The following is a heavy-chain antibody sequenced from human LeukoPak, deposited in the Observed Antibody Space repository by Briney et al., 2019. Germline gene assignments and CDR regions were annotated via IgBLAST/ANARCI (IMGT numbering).Heavy chain of an antibody. Sequence: GKSLRLSCAASGFTFSSYGMHWVRQAPGKGLEWVAVIWFDGDNKYYADSVKGRFTISRDNSKNTLYLQMNSLRAEDTAVYYCAKDLTWMLGRFDSWDQGTLVTVSS. CDR3: AKDLTWMLGRFDS. J-gene: IGHJ4*02. CDR2: IWFDGDNK. D-gene: IGHD2-2*03. CDR1: GFTFSSYG. V-gene: IGHV3-33*06.